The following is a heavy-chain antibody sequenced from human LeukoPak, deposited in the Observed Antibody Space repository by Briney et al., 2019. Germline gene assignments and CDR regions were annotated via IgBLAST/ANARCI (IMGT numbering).Heavy chain of an antibody. CDR1: GFTFRSYA. V-gene: IGHV3-64D*09. CDR2: ISSNGGST. CDR3: VKDSYGSGSYHFDY. J-gene: IGHJ4*02. Sequence: GGSLRLSCSASGFTFRSYAMHWARQAPGEGLEHVSAISSNGGSTYYADSVKGRFTISRDNSKNTLYLQMSSLRAEDTAVYYCVKDSYGSGSYHFDYWGQGTLVTVSS. D-gene: IGHD3-10*01.